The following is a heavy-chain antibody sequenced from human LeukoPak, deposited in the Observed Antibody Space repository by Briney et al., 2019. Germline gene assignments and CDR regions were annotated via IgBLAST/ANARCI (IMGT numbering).Heavy chain of an antibody. Sequence: SETLSLTCTVSGGSISSSSYYWGWIRQPPGKGLEWIGSIYYSGSTYYNPSLKSRVTISVDTSKNQFSLKLSSVTAADTAVYYCASQSITIFGVVTMTWFDPWGQRTLVTVSS. V-gene: IGHV4-39*07. J-gene: IGHJ5*02. CDR3: ASQSITIFGVVTMTWFDP. CDR2: IYYSGST. CDR1: GGSISSSSYY. D-gene: IGHD3-3*01.